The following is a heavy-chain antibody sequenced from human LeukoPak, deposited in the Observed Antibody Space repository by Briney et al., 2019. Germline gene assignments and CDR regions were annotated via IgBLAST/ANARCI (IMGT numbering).Heavy chain of an antibody. J-gene: IGHJ4*02. Sequence: GGSLRLSCAASGFTFSSYAMSWVRQAPGKGLEWVSAISGSGGSTYYADSVKGRFTISRDNAKNSLYLQMNSLRAEDMALYYCAKDIGPFAAAIDYWGQGTLVTVSS. D-gene: IGHD6-13*01. V-gene: IGHV3-23*01. CDR3: AKDIGPFAAAIDY. CDR2: ISGSGGST. CDR1: GFTFSSYA.